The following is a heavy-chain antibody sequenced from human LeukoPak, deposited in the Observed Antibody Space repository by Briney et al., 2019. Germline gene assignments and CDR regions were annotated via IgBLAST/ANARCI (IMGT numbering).Heavy chain of an antibody. D-gene: IGHD2-2*01. CDR2: IIPIFGTA. J-gene: IGHJ4*02. Sequence: SVKVSCKASGGTFSSYAISWVRQAPGQGLEWMGVIIPIFGTANYAQRFQGRVTITADESTSTAYMELSSLRSEDTAVYYCARAVSYCSSTSCPFDYWGQGTLVTVSS. CDR3: ARAVSYCSSTSCPFDY. V-gene: IGHV1-69*13. CDR1: GGTFSSYA.